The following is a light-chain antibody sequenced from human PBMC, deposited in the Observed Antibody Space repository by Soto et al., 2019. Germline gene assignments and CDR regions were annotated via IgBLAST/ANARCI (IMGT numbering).Light chain of an antibody. J-gene: IGLJ1*01. CDR1: SSDVGAYNY. Sequence: QSALTQPASVSGSPGQSITISCTVTSSDVGAYNYVSWYQQHPGKAPKLMIYDVTNRPSGVSNRFSGSKSGYTASLTISGLQAEDEADYYCSSYTTSSTYVFGTGTKVTVL. V-gene: IGLV2-14*03. CDR3: SSYTTSSTYV. CDR2: DVT.